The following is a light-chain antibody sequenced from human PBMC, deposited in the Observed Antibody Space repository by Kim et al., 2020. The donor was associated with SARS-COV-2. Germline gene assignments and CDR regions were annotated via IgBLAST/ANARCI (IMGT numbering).Light chain of an antibody. J-gene: IGKJ1*01. CDR2: AAS. V-gene: IGKV1-39*01. Sequence: DIQMTQSPSSLSASVGDRVTITCRASQSITRHLNWYQQKPGKAPKLLIYAASNLQNGVPSRFSGSGSGTDFTLTISSLQPEDFATYYCQQSYNNARTFGQGTKVEI. CDR1: QSITRH. CDR3: QQSYNNART.